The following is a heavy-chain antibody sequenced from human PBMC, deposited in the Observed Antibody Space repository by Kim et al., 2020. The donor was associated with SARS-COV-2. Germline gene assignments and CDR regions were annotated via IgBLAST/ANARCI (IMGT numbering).Heavy chain of an antibody. J-gene: IGHJ4*02. CDR3: AKERDISSGYDY. D-gene: IGHD3-22*01. Sequence: YADTVKGRFTISRDNSKNTLYLQMNSLRAEDTAVYYCAKERDISSGYDYWGQGTLVTVSS. V-gene: IGHV3-23*01.